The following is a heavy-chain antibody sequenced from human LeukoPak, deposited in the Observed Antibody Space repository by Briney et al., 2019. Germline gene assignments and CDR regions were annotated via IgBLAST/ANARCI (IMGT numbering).Heavy chain of an antibody. Sequence: KSGVSLRLSCAASGLTFSNAWRSWVRQAPGKGLEWVGRIKSKTDGGTTDYAAPGKGRFTISRDDSKNTLYLQMNSLKTQDTAVYYCTTSAYTYYDYIWGSYRYDYWGQGTLVTVSS. CDR1: GLTFSNAW. CDR2: IKSKTDGGTT. V-gene: IGHV3-15*01. J-gene: IGHJ4*02. CDR3: TTSAYTYYDYIWGSYRYDY. D-gene: IGHD3-16*02.